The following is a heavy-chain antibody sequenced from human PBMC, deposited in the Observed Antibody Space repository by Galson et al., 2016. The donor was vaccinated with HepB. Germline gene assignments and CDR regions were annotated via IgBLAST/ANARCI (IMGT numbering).Heavy chain of an antibody. CDR2: LWSDGSNQ. D-gene: IGHD6-13*01. CDR3: GREPSHSIDI. Sequence: SLRLSCAASGFIFSNHGMHWVRQAPGKGLEWVAVLWSDGSNQNYADSVRGRFTISRDTSKNTLILQMDSLRAEDTAVYYCGREPSHSIDIRGQGTMVTVSS. CDR1: GFIFSNHG. J-gene: IGHJ3*02. V-gene: IGHV3-33*01.